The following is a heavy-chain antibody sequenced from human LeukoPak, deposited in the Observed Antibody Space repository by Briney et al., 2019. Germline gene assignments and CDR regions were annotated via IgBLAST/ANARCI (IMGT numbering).Heavy chain of an antibody. CDR1: GFTFSSYE. J-gene: IGHJ4*02. D-gene: IGHD3-9*01. Sequence: GGSLRLSCAASGFTFSSYEMNWVRHAPGKGLEGVSYISSSGSTMYYADSVKGRFTISRDNAKNSLYLQMNSLRAEDTAVYYCARDSDGFDWFRYWGQGSLVTVSS. V-gene: IGHV3-48*03. CDR2: ISSSGSTM. CDR3: ARDSDGFDWFRY.